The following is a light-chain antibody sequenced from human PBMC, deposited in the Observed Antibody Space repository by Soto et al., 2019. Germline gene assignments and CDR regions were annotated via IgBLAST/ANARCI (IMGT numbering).Light chain of an antibody. V-gene: IGKV3-20*01. J-gene: IGKJ3*01. CDR1: QSVSSSY. Sequence: EIVLTQSPGTLSLSPGERATLSCRASQSVSSSYLAWYQQKPGQAPRLLIYGATSKATGIPDRFSGSGSGTDFTLTLSRLEPEDFAVYYCQQYGSSQLTFGPGTKVDIK. CDR3: QQYGSSQLT. CDR2: GAT.